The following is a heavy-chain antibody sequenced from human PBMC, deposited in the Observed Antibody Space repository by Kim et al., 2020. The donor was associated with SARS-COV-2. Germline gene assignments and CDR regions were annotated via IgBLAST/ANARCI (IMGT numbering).Heavy chain of an antibody. Sequence: GGSLRLSCAASGFTFSSYAMSWVRQAPGKGLEWVSAISGSGGSTYYADSVKGRFTISRDNSKNTLYLQMNSLRAEDTAVYYCAKDLNWNYGHAIRLDYWGQGTLVTVSS. V-gene: IGHV3-23*01. D-gene: IGHD1-7*01. CDR1: GFTFSSYA. CDR3: AKDLNWNYGHAIRLDY. CDR2: ISGSGGST. J-gene: IGHJ4*02.